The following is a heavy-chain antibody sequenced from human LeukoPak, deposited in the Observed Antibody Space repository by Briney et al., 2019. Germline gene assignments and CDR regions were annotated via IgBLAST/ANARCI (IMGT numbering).Heavy chain of an antibody. Sequence: PSETLSLTCAVSGYSISSGYYWGWIRQPPGKGLEWIGSIYHSGSTYYNPSLESRVTISVYTSKNQFSLKLSSVTAADTAVYYCARDPYSYGHDYWGQGTLVTVSS. CDR1: GYSISSGYY. CDR3: ARDPYSYGHDY. D-gene: IGHD5-18*01. CDR2: IYHSGST. J-gene: IGHJ4*02. V-gene: IGHV4-38-2*02.